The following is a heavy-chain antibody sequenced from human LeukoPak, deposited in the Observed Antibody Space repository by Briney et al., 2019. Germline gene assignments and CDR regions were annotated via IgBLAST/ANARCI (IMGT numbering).Heavy chain of an antibody. J-gene: IGHJ1*01. V-gene: IGHV3-30*03. Sequence: GGSLRVSCAGSGFTFNNYGIHWVRQAPGKGLEWVALIPFDGSDKYYADSVKGRFTISRDHSKNTLYLQMNSLKTEDTAVYYCSSGGYCSSTSCYGENWGQGTLVTVSS. CDR3: SSGGYCSSTSCYGEN. D-gene: IGHD2-2*01. CDR1: GFTFNNYG. CDR2: IPFDGSDK.